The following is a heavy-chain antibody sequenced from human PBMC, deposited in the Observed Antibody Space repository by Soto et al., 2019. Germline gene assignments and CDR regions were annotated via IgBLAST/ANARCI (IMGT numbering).Heavy chain of an antibody. CDR3: ATQLRYFDWAPGY. V-gene: IGHV3-48*01. CDR1: GFTFSRHS. J-gene: IGHJ4*02. CDR2: IDSSSSTI. Sequence: GGSLRLSCAASGFTFSRHSMTWVRQAPGKGLEWVSYIDSSSSTIFYADSVRGRFTISRDKDKNSLYLQMNSLRAEDTAVYYCATQLRYFDWAPGYWGQGTLVTVSS. D-gene: IGHD3-9*01.